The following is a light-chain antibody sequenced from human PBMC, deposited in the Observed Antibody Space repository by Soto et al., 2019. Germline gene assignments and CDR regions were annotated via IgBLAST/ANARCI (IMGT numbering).Light chain of an antibody. Sequence: QPVLTQPPSASGSPGQSVTISCTGTSSDVGGYNYVSWYQQQSGKAPKLMIYEVSKRPSGVPDRFSGSKSGNTASLTVSGLQAEDEADYYCSSYAGSNTVVFGGGTKLTVL. CDR2: EVS. CDR3: SSYAGSNTVV. J-gene: IGLJ2*01. V-gene: IGLV2-8*01. CDR1: SSDVGGYNY.